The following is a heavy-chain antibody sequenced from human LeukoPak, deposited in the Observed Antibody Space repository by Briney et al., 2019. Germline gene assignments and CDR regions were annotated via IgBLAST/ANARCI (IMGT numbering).Heavy chain of an antibody. D-gene: IGHD3-22*01. J-gene: IGHJ5*02. CDR1: GFTFSIYS. Sequence: PGGSLRLSCAASGFTFSIYSMNWVRQAPGKGLEWVSYISSSSSSIYYADSVKGRFTISRDNAKNSLYLQMNSLRDEDTAVYYCARKSDYDSSGYHNWFDLWGQGTLVTVSS. CDR3: ARKSDYDSSGYHNWFDL. CDR2: ISSSSSSI. V-gene: IGHV3-48*02.